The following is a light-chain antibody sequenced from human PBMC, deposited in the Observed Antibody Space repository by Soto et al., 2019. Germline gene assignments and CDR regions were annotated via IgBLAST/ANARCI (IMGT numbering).Light chain of an antibody. CDR1: QSVSWY. V-gene: IGKV1-5*01. CDR2: DAS. CDR3: QQYNSYSTWT. J-gene: IGKJ1*01. Sequence: DIQMTQSPSTLSASVGDMVTISCRASQSVSWYLAWYQQKPGKAPKILIFDASRLGSGVPSRFSGSGSGTEFTLTISSLQPDDFATYYCQQYNSYSTWTFGQGTKVEI.